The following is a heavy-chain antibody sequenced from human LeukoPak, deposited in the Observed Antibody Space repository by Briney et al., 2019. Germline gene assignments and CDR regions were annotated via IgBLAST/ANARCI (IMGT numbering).Heavy chain of an antibody. CDR3: AREEKGSSGNYFFDY. D-gene: IGHD3-22*01. CDR2: IVPSLGIT. V-gene: IGHV1-69*04. CDR1: GGSFYG. J-gene: IGHJ4*02. Sequence: ASVKVSCKASGGSFYGISWVRQAPGQGLEWMARIVPSLGITDYAQKFRGRVTITADKSTSTAYMELSSLRSEDTAVYYCAREEKGSSGNYFFDYWGQGTLVTVSS.